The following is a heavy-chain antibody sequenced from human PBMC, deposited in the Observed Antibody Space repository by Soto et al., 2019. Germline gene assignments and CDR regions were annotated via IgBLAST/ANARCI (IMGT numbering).Heavy chain of an antibody. J-gene: IGHJ6*02. D-gene: IGHD2-2*01. Sequence: GASVKVSCKASGYTFSGYGISWVRQAPGQGLEWMGWISVYNGNTKYAQKLQGRVTMTTDTSTSTAFMELRSLRSDDTAVYYCSRGVAAADYYYAMDVWGQGTTVTVSS. CDR2: ISVYNGNT. CDR1: GYTFSGYG. V-gene: IGHV1-18*04. CDR3: SRGVAAADYYYAMDV.